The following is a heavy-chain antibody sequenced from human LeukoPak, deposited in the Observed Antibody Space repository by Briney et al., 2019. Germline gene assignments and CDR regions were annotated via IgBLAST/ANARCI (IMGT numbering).Heavy chain of an antibody. CDR3: ARDLGELSPGDY. D-gene: IGHD3-16*02. CDR2: INPGDGTT. V-gene: IGHV1-46*01. CDR1: GYTFTTYY. Sequence: GASVKVSCKASGYTFTTYYIHWVRQAPGQGLEWMGIINPGDGTTSYAQKIQGRVTMTRDTSTSTVYMELSSLRSEDTAVYYCARDLGELSPGDYWGQGTLVTVSS. J-gene: IGHJ4*02.